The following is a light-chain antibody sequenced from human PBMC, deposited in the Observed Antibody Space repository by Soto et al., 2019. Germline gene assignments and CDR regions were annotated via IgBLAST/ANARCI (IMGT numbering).Light chain of an antibody. J-gene: IGLJ2*01. CDR3: QVWDKSSDQPD. CDR2: EDS. CDR1: NIGSKG. V-gene: IGLV3-21*02. Sequence: SYELTQPPSVSVAPGQTPTISCGGNNIGSKGAPCHQQKPSQPPVLVVYEDSDGPSGTPERFSGSYGGDTATLTISRVEAGDEAEYYCQVWDKSSDQPDFGGGTKQTVL.